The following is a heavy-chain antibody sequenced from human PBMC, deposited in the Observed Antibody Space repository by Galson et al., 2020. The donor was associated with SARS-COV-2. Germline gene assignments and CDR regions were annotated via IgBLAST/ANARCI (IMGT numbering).Heavy chain of an antibody. Sequence: GGSLRLSCAASGSDFRNYGMHWVRQAPDKGLEWVAFIDYDESNQFYADAVKGRFTISRDKSKNALYLQMKNLRAEDTAVYYCAKLCVDFYDNSAYCDAFDMWGQGTMVIVSS. CDR3: AKLCVDFYDNSAYCDAFDM. CDR2: IDYDESNQ. D-gene: IGHD3-22*01. V-gene: IGHV3-30*02. J-gene: IGHJ3*02. CDR1: GSDFRNYG.